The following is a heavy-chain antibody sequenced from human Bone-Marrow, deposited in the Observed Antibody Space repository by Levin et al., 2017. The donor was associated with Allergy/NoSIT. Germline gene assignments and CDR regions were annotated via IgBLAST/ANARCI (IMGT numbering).Heavy chain of an antibody. V-gene: IGHV1-69*04. CDR1: GGVFSSNA. J-gene: IGHJ4*02. CDR3: ARDGDSGYDSLTLRY. CDR2: IIPLLAEA. D-gene: IGHD5-12*01. Sequence: GASVKVSCKASGGVFSSNAISWVRQAPGQGLEWMGRIIPLLAEANYAQKFQGRVNITADKSTTTAYMELSSLRSEDTAVYYCARDGDSGYDSLTLRYWGQGALVTVSS.